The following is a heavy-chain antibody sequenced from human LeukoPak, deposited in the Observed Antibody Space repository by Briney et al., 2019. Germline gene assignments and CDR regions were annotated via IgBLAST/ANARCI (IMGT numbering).Heavy chain of an antibody. CDR3: AAPYSSTWFDY. CDR1: GFTFTSRSA. V-gene: IGHV1-58*01. D-gene: IGHD6-13*01. Sequence: GASVRVSCKASGFTFTSRSAVQWVRQARGQRLEWIGWIVVGSDNINYAQKFQERVTITRDMSTSTSYMELSSLRSEDTAVYYCAAPYSSTWFDYWGQGTLVTVSS. J-gene: IGHJ4*02. CDR2: IVVGSDNI.